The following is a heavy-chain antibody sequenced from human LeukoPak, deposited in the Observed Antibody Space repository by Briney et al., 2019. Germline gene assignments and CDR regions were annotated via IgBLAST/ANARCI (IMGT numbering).Heavy chain of an antibody. J-gene: IGHJ5*02. V-gene: IGHV2-5*02. CDR1: GFSLRTSGVG. D-gene: IGHD1-20*01. Sequence: SGPTLINPTPTLTLTCTFYGFSLRTSGVGVGWIRQPPVKALEWLALNYWDEDKRYIPSLQSRLTITKDTSKNQVFLTMTNIDPVDTATYYCAHWTYNLNPWGQGTLVTVSS. CDR2: NYWDEDK. CDR3: AHWTYNLNP.